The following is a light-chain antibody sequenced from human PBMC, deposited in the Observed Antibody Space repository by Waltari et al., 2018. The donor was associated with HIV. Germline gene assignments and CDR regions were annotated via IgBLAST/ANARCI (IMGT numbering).Light chain of an antibody. CDR1: QGITNA. J-gene: IGKJ4*01. CDR3: QQFQTFPLT. CDR2: EAS. V-gene: IGKV1-13*02. Sequence: AIKLTQSPSSLSASVGDRVTITCRTSQGITNAIAWYQQRPGKPPKLLIYEASNLDSGVPTRFSGSGSGTDFTLTISSLQPEDFATYYCQQFQTFPLTFGGGTNIEIK.